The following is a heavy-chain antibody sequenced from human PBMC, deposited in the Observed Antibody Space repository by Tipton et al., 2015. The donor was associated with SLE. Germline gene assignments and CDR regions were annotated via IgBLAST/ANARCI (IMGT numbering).Heavy chain of an antibody. Sequence: QVQLVQSGAEVKEPGASVKVSCKASGYSFTDYDINWVRQATGQGLEWMGWISPHNGKTNYAQKFQGRVTMTAETSTSTVYMELRSLRSDDTAVYFCARTYNYAGFDYWGQGTLVTVSS. CDR1: GYSFTDYD. V-gene: IGHV1-18*01. D-gene: IGHD1-1*01. CDR2: ISPHNGKT. J-gene: IGHJ4*02. CDR3: ARTYNYAGFDY.